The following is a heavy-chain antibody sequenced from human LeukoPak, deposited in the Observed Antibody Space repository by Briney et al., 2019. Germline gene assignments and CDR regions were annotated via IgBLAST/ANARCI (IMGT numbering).Heavy chain of an antibody. CDR3: VKDGGYSSSCYYFDY. V-gene: IGHV3-23*01. CDR2: ISASGGST. CDR1: GFTFSSYA. Sequence: GGSLRLSCAASGFTFSSYAMSWVRQAPGRGLEWVSGISASGGSTYYADSVKGRFIISRENSKNTLYLQMSSLRAEGTAIYYCVKDGGYSSSCYYFDYWGQGTLVTVSS. D-gene: IGHD6-13*01. J-gene: IGHJ4*02.